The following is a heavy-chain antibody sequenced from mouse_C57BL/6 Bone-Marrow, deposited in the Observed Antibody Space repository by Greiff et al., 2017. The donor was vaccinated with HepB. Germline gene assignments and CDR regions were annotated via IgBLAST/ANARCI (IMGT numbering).Heavy chain of an antibody. CDR1: GFSLTSYG. D-gene: IGHD2-1*01. V-gene: IGHV2-4*01. CDR3: AIYYGNFAWFAY. Sequence: QVQLKESGPGLVQPSQSLSITCTVSGFSLTSYGVHWVRQPPGKGLEWLGVIWSGGSTDYNAAFISRLSISKDNSKSQVFFKMNSLQADDTAIYYCAIYYGNFAWFAYWGQGTLVTVSA. CDR2: IWSGGST. J-gene: IGHJ3*01.